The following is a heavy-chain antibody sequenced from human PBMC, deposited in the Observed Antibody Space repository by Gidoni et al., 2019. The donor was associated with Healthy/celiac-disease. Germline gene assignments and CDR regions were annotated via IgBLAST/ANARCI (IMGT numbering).Heavy chain of an antibody. Sequence: QLQLQESGPGLVKPSETLSLTCTVSGGSISSSSYYWGWIRPRPGKGLAWIGSIYYSGSTYYHPSIKSRVTISVDTSKNQFSLKLSYVTAADTAVYYGAGQSGDYDYWGQGTLVTVSS. J-gene: IGHJ4*02. CDR1: GGSISSSSYY. CDR3: AGQSGDYDY. D-gene: IGHD4-17*01. CDR2: IYYSGST. V-gene: IGHV4-39*01.